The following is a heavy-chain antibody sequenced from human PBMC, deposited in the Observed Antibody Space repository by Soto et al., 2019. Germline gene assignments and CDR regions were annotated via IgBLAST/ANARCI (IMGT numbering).Heavy chain of an antibody. V-gene: IGHV3-30*18. CDR3: AKLVGAFEAPFDY. J-gene: IGHJ4*02. CDR1: GFTFSSYG. D-gene: IGHD1-26*01. CDR2: ISYDGSNK. Sequence: GGSLRLSCAASGFTFSSYGMHWVRQAPGKGLEWVAVISYDGSNKYYADSVKGRFTISRDNSKNTLYLQMNSLRAEDTAVYYCAKLVGAFEAPFDYWGQGTLVTVSS.